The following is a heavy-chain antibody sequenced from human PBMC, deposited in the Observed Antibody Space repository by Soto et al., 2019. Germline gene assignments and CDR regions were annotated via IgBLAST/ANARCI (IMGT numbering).Heavy chain of an antibody. J-gene: IGHJ4*02. CDR1: GYTFTHNY. D-gene: IGHD6-25*01. CDR2: MATSSGDT. Sequence: ASVKVSCKPSGYTFTHNYIHWVRQAPGQGLEWMGWMATSSGDTKFAQNFQGRVTMTRDTSIVTAYMELTTLTLDDTAVYYCARGSGSSWFDYWGQGTQVIVSS. V-gene: IGHV1-2*02. CDR3: ARGSGSSWFDY.